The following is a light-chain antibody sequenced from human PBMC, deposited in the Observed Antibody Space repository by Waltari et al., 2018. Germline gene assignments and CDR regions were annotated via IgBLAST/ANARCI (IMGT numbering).Light chain of an antibody. CDR2: DVS. CDR3: SSYTSRNTVI. CDR1: TRDVGGYNY. V-gene: IGLV2-14*03. Sequence: QSALTQPASVSGAPGQSITISCTGTTRDVGGYNYVSWYQQHPGKAPKLMIYDVSERPSGGSNRFSGSKSGNTASLTSSGLQAEDEADYSCSSYTSRNTVIFGGGTKVTVL. J-gene: IGLJ2*01.